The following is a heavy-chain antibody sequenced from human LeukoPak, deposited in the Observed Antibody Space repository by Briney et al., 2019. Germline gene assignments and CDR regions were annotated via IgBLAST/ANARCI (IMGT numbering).Heavy chain of an antibody. CDR1: GGSISRYY. D-gene: IGHD5-12*01. CDR3: ARGEVAPNWFDP. CDR2: IYYSGST. Sequence: PSETLPLTCTVSGGSISRYYWSWIRQPPGKGLEWIGYIYYSGSTNYNPSLKSRVTISVDTSKNQFSLRLYSVTPADTAVYYCARGEVAPNWFDPWGQGILVTVSS. V-gene: IGHV4-59*01. J-gene: IGHJ5*02.